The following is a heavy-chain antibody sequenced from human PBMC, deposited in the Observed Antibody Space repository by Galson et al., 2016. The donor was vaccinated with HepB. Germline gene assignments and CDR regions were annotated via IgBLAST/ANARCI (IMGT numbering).Heavy chain of an antibody. CDR3: ASEWGSSWFDAFNF. CDR2: INPSGGII. Sequence: SVKVSCKASGYTFTSYYIHWVRQAPGQGLEWMGIINPSGGIISHTQKLQDRVTMTRDTSTRTVYMEVSRLRSEDTAIYYCASEWGSSWFDAFNFWGQGTMVTVSS. D-gene: IGHD6-13*01. V-gene: IGHV1-46*01. CDR1: GYTFTSYY. J-gene: IGHJ3*01.